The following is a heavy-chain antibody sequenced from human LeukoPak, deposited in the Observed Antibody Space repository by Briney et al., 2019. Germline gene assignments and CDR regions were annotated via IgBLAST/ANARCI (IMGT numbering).Heavy chain of an antibody. CDR3: ARRLWPHYYYGMDV. CDR2: INHSGST. Sequence: ASETLSLTCAVYGGSFSGYYWGWIRQPPGKGLEWIGEINHSGSTNYNPSLKSRVTISVDTSKNQFSLKLSSVTAADTAVYYCARRLWPHYYYGMDVWGQGTTVTVSS. J-gene: IGHJ6*02. CDR1: GGSFSGYY. V-gene: IGHV4-34*01. D-gene: IGHD2-21*01.